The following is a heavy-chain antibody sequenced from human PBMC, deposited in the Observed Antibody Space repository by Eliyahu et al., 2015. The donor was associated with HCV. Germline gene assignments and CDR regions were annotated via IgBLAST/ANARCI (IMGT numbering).Heavy chain of an antibody. Sequence: QVQLQESGPGLVXPSETLSLTCTVSGGSXSAXXWSWXRQPPGKGLEWIGHIYYSGSTNYSPSLKSRVTISLDTSKNQFSLKLSSVTAADTAVYYCARDHRMTTVVKGEYFYYDYGMDVWGQGTTVTVSS. CDR1: GGSXSAXX. J-gene: IGHJ6*02. D-gene: IGHD4-23*01. V-gene: IGHV4-59*01. CDR2: IYYSGST. CDR3: ARDHRMTTVVKGEYFYYDYGMDV.